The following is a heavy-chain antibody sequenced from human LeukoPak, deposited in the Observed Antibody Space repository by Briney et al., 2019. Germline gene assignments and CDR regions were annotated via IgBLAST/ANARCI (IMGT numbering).Heavy chain of an antibody. J-gene: IGHJ4*02. CDR2: FSRGSSHI. D-gene: IGHD5-24*01. V-gene: IGHV3-21*01. Sequence: GGSLRLSCAAYGFIFSTHSMSWVRQSPGKGLGWVSSFSRGSSHIYYADSMKGRFTISRDNARNSLFLQMNSLRAEDTAVYYCVRDFRTQLDGYSPPYHFDYWGQGALVTVSS. CDR1: GFIFSTHS. CDR3: VRDFRTQLDGYSPPYHFDY.